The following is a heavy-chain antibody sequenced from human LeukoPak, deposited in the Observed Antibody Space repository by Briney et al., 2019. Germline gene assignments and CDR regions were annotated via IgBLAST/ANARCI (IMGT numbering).Heavy chain of an antibody. CDR2: INPNSGNT. D-gene: IGHD2-15*01. V-gene: IGHV1-8*01. CDR1: GYTFTTYD. CDR3: TRERSGNYGMDV. J-gene: IGHJ6*02. Sequence: ASVKVSCKASGYTFTTYDINWVRQATGQGLEWMGWINPNSGNTGYAHKFQGRVTMTRNTSINTAYMELSSLRSEDTAVYFCTRERSGNYGMDVWGQGTTVTVSS.